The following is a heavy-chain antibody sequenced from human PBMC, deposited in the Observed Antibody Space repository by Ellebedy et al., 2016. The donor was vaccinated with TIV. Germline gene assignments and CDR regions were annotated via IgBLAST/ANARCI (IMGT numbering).Heavy chain of an antibody. J-gene: IGHJ4*02. Sequence: GESLKISCAASGFTFRNNSMNWVRQAPGKGLEWLSYISSSGTTIYYADSVKGRFTISRDNAKISLYLQMNSLTAEDTAVYYCARPYDGGSYVPWDWGQGTLVTVSS. CDR1: GFTFRNNS. CDR3: ARPYDGGSYVPWD. V-gene: IGHV3-48*04. CDR2: ISSSGTTI. D-gene: IGHD2-21*01.